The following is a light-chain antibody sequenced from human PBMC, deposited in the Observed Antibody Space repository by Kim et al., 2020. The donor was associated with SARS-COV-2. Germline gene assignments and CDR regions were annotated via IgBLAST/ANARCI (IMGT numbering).Light chain of an antibody. Sequence: SPGGRATLSCRASQIVSSTYIAWYQQKPGQAPRLLIYGASRRATGIPDRFSGSGSGTDFTLTISRLEPEDFAVYYCQQYGTSPMYTFGQGTKLEI. CDR2: GAS. CDR1: QIVSSTY. V-gene: IGKV3-20*01. CDR3: QQYGTSPMYT. J-gene: IGKJ2*01.